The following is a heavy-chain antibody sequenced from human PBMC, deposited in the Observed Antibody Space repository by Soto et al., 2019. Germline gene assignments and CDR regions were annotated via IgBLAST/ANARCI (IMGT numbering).Heavy chain of an antibody. CDR2: TGATGRTT. D-gene: IGHD1-20*01. CDR3: ATVHNTSRSFDY. V-gene: IGHV3-23*01. J-gene: IGHJ4*02. Sequence: PGGSLRLSCAVSGFTFGSYWMTWVRQAPGKGLEWVSTTGATGRTTYYADSVKGRFTVSRDNSKNTLDLQMSNLRAEDTAVYYCATVHNTSRSFDYWGQGTLVTVSS. CDR1: GFTFGSYW.